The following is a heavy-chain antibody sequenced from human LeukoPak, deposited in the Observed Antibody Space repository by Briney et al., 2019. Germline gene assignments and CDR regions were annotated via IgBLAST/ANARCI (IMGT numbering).Heavy chain of an antibody. V-gene: IGHV1-8*01. CDR3: ARRDNTGFDS. J-gene: IGHJ4*02. Sequence: ASVKASCKASGYTFTSNDLNWVRQASGQGLEWMGWMNPNSGNTGYAQKFQGRLTMTRNNSISTAYMELSSLRSEDTALYYCARRDNTGFDSWGQGTLVTVSS. D-gene: IGHD2-15*01. CDR1: GYTFTSND. CDR2: MNPNSGNT.